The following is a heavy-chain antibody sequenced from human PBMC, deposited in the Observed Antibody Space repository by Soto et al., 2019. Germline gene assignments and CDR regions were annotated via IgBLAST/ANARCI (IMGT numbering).Heavy chain of an antibody. J-gene: IGHJ6*02. Sequence: SETLSLTCTVSGGSISGSSYYWGWIRQPPGKGLEWIESIYYSGSTYYNPSLKSRVTISVDTSKNQFSLKLSSVTAADTAAYYCATRAIAARRGYYYHGMDVCGQGTTVTVSS. D-gene: IGHD6-6*01. V-gene: IGHV4-39*01. CDR1: GGSISGSSYY. CDR2: IYYSGST. CDR3: ATRAIAARRGYYYHGMDV.